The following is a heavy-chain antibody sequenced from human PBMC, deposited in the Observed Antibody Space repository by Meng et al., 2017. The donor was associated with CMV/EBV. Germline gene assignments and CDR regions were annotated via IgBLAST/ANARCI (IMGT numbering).Heavy chain of an antibody. D-gene: IGHD5-18*01. J-gene: IGHJ4*02. CDR1: GFSLSTSGVG. Sequence: QVTVKESGPPLVKPPQTLPLTCTFFGFSLSTSGVGVGWIRQPPGKALEWLALIYCDDDKRYSPSLKSRLTITKDTSKNQVVLTTTNMDPVDTATYYCAHRGSYGYHGYWGQGTLVTVSS. V-gene: IGHV2-5*02. CDR2: IYCDDDK. CDR3: AHRGSYGYHGY.